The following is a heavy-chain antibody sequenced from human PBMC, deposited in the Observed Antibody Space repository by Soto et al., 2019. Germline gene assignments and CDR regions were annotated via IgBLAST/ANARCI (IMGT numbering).Heavy chain of an antibody. D-gene: IGHD3-9*01. CDR1: GGTFSSYT. CDR2: IIPILGIA. V-gene: IGHV1-69*02. CDR3: ATEKSYDILTGENDY. J-gene: IGHJ4*02. Sequence: QVQLVQSGAEVKKPGSSVKVSCKASGGTFSSYTISWVRQAPGQGLEWMGRIIPILGIANYAQKFQGRVTITADKSTSTAYMELSSLRSEDTAVYYCATEKSYDILTGENDYWGQGTLVTVSS.